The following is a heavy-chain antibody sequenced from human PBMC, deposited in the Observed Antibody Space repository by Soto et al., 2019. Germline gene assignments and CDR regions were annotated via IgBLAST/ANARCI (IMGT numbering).Heavy chain of an antibody. CDR3: AKDQVTPLERFPRGAFDI. CDR2: ISGSGGST. V-gene: IGHV3-23*01. CDR1: GFTFSSYA. Sequence: HPGGSLRLSCAASGFTFSSYAMSWVRQAPGKGLEWVSAISGSGGSTYYADSVKGRFTISRDNSKNTLYLQMNSLRAEDTAVYYCAKDQVTPLERFPRGAFDIWGQGTMVTVSS. D-gene: IGHD1-1*01. J-gene: IGHJ3*02.